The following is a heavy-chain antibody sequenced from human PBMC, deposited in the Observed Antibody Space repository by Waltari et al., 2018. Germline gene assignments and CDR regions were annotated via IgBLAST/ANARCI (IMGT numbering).Heavy chain of an antibody. CDR3: ARLYREGSSRENYYYYGMDV. CDR1: GGTFSSYA. J-gene: IGHJ6*02. D-gene: IGHD2-2*01. CDR2: IIPIFGTA. V-gene: IGHV1-69*01. Sequence: QVQLVQSGAEVKKPGSSVKVSCTASGGTFSSYAISWVRPAPGQGLGWMGGIIPIFGTANYAQKFQGRVTITADESTSTAYMELSSLRSEDTAVYYCARLYREGSSRENYYYYGMDVWGQGTTVTVSS.